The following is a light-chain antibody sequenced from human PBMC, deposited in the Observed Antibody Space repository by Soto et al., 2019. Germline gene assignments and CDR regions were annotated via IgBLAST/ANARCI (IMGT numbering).Light chain of an antibody. Sequence: EIVMTQSPATLSVSPGERATLSCRASQGVTTNLAWYQQKPGQAPRLLIYGASTRATGVPARFSGSGSGTEFTLTISSLKSEDLAVYYCQQFHNWPLLTFGPGTKVELK. V-gene: IGKV3-15*01. J-gene: IGKJ3*01. CDR2: GAS. CDR1: QGVTTN. CDR3: QQFHNWPLLT.